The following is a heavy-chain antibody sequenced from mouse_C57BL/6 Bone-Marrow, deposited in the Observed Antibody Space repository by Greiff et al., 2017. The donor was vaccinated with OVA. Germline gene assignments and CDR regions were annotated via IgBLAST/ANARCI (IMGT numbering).Heavy chain of an antibody. CDR1: GFSLTSYG. D-gene: IGHD3-3*01. V-gene: IGHV2-2*01. CDR3: ARNAGRRDGGWFAY. J-gene: IGHJ3*01. CDR2: IWSGGST. Sequence: QVQLKESGPGLVQPSQSLSITCTVSGFSLTSYGVHWVRQSPGQGLEWLGVIWSGGSTDYNAAFISRLSISKDNSKSQVFFKMNSLQADDTAIDYGARNAGRRDGGWFAYWGQGTLVTVSA.